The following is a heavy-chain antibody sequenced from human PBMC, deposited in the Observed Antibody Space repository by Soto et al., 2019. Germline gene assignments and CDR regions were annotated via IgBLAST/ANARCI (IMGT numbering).Heavy chain of an antibody. CDR2: IYYSGST. J-gene: IGHJ4*02. CDR1: GGSISSGDYY. CDR3: ARPNDFWSGYYI. V-gene: IGHV4-30-4*01. D-gene: IGHD3-3*01. Sequence: LSLTCTVSGGSISSGDYYWSWIRQPPGKGLEWIGYIYYSGSTYSNPSLKSRVTISVDTSKNQFSLKLSSVTAADTAVYYCARPNDFWSGYYIWGQGTLVTVSS.